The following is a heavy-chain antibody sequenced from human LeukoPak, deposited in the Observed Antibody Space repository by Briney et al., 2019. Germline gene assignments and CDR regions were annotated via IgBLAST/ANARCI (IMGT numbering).Heavy chain of an antibody. CDR1: GFTFSAYN. Sequence: GGSLRLSCAASGFTFSAYNMNWVRRTPGKGLEWVSSITTSSTYMFYADSVRGRFTISRDNAENSLYLQMNSLRDEDTAVYYCARVGHAFDIWGQGTMVTVSS. CDR2: ITTSSTYM. J-gene: IGHJ3*02. D-gene: IGHD1-26*01. CDR3: ARVGHAFDI. V-gene: IGHV3-21*01.